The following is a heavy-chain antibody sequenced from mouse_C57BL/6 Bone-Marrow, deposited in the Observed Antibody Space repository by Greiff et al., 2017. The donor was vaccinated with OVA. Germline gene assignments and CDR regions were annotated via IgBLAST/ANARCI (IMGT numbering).Heavy chain of an antibody. CDR2: INYDGSST. CDR3: AREYHWYFDV. J-gene: IGHJ1*03. D-gene: IGHD5-1*01. CDR1: GFTFSDYY. V-gene: IGHV5-16*01. Sequence: EVQLVESEGGLVQPGSSMKLSCTASGFTFSDYYMAWVRQVPEKGLEWVANINYDGSSTYYLDSLKSRFIISRDNAKNILYLQMSSLKSEDTATYYCAREYHWYFDVWGTGTTVTVSS.